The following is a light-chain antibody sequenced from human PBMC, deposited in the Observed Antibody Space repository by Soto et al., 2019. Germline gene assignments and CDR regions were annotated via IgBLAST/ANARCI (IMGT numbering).Light chain of an antibody. V-gene: IGKV3D-20*02. CDR2: GAS. J-gene: IGKJ1*01. Sequence: EFVLTQSPGTLSLSPGERATLSCRASQSVSSSYLAWYQQKPGQAPRILIYGASTRATGIPDRFSGSGSGTDFTLTISRLEPEDFAVYYCQQRSNWPPTFGQGTKVEIK. CDR1: QSVSSSY. CDR3: QQRSNWPPT.